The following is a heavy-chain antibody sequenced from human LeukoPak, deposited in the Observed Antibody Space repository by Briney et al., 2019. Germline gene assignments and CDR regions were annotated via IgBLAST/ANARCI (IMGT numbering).Heavy chain of an antibody. CDR1: GGSISSYY. CDR2: IYYSGST. J-gene: IGHJ2*01. V-gene: IGHV4-59*01. CDR3: ARGRPIAAAGVPYWYFDL. D-gene: IGHD6-13*01. Sequence: SETLSLTCTVSGGSISSYYWSWIRQPPGKGLEWIGYIYYSGSTNYNPSLKSRVTISVDTSKNQFSLKLSSVTAADTAVYYCARGRPIAAAGVPYWYFDLWGRGTLVTVSS.